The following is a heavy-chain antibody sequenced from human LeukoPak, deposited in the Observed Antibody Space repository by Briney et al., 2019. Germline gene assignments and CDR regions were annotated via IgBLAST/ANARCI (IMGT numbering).Heavy chain of an antibody. D-gene: IGHD1-26*01. CDR1: GFTFSSYA. CDR2: VSYDGSNK. V-gene: IGHV3-30*04. CDR3: ARDTSFAVGATLDF. Sequence: PGRSLRLSCAASGFTFSSYAMHWVRQAPGKGLEWVAVVSYDGSNKYYANSVKGRFTISRDKSKNTLYLQMNSLRAEDTAIYYCARDTSFAVGATLDFWGQGTLVTVSS. J-gene: IGHJ4*02.